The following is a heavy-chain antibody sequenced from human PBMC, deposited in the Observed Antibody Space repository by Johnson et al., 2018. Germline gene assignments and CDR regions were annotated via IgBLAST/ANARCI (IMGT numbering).Heavy chain of an antibody. Sequence: VQLVEAGAEVKKPGSSVKVCCKASGDTFTGYIINWVRQAPGKGLEWMGGFIPILVRPHYEQKFPGRVTITADEFTTTAYMGLRSPGSEDTAVYYCARAPRAAPGYYYYMDVWGKGTTVTVSS. D-gene: IGHD6-25*01. J-gene: IGHJ6*03. CDR3: ARAPRAAPGYYYYMDV. V-gene: IGHV1-69*01. CDR2: FIPILVRP. CDR1: GDTFTGYI.